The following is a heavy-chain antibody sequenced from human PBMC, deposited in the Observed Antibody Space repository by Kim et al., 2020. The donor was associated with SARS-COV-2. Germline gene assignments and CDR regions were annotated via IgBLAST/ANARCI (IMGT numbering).Heavy chain of an antibody. CDR3: ASLGGSGWYLAKYAFDI. V-gene: IGHV4-39*01. CDR2: IYYSGST. CDR1: GGSISSSSYY. Sequence: SETLSLTCTVSGGSISSSSYYWGWIRQPPGKGLEWIGSIYYSGSTYYNPSLKSRVTISVDTSKNQFSLKLSSVTAADTAVYYCASLGGSGWYLAKYAFDIWGQGTMVTVSS. J-gene: IGHJ3*02. D-gene: IGHD6-19*01.